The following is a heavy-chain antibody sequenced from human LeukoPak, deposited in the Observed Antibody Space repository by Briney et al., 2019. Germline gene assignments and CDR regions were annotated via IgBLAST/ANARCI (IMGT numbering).Heavy chain of an antibody. V-gene: IGHV1-46*01. J-gene: IGHJ5*02. CDR1: GYIFTSYY. CDR3: ARDRGEKLANNWFDP. Sequence: ASVKVSCKASGYIFTSYYMHWVRQAPGQGLERMGIINPSGGSTSYAQKFRGRVTMTRDTSTSTVYMELSSLRSEDTAVYYCARDRGEKLANNWFDPWGQGTVVTVSS. CDR2: INPSGGST. D-gene: IGHD6-13*01.